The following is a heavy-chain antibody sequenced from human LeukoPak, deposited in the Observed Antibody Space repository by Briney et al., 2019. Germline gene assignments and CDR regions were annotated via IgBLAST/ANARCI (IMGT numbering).Heavy chain of an antibody. D-gene: IGHD2-2*01. Sequence: GAAVKVSCKASGYTFTAYYMPRVRQAPGQGLEWMGLINPNSGGTNYAQKFQGRVTMTRYTSISTANMELSRLRSDDTAVYYCARDHLVVPGGYEDHYYGMDVWGQGTTVTVSS. V-gene: IGHV1-2*02. CDR1: GYTFTAYY. CDR3: ARDHLVVPGGYEDHYYGMDV. CDR2: INPNSGGT. J-gene: IGHJ6*02.